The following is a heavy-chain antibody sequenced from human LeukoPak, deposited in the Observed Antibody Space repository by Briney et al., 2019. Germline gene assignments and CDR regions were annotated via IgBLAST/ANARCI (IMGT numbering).Heavy chain of an antibody. CDR2: ISGSGGST. D-gene: IGHD2-8*01. J-gene: IGHJ4*02. CDR1: GFTFSSYG. Sequence: GGTLRLSCAASGFTFSSYGMSWVRQAPGKGLEWVSAISGSGGSTYYADSVKGRFTISRDNSKNTLYLQMNSLRAEDTAVYYCAKDRLYATPHDYWGQGTLVTVSS. CDR3: AKDRLYATPHDY. V-gene: IGHV3-23*01.